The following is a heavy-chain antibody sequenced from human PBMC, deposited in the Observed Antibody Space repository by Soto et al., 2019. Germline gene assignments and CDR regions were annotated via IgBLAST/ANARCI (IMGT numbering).Heavy chain of an antibody. V-gene: IGHV1-69*13. CDR3: ASGEWFGELSSYYYGMDV. CDR1: GGTFSSYA. Sequence: GASVKVSCKASGGTFSSYAISWVRQAPGQGLEWKGRIIPIFGTANYAQKFQGRVTITADESTSTAYMELSSLRSEDTAVYYCASGEWFGELSSYYYGMDVWGQGTTVTVSS. CDR2: IIPIFGTA. J-gene: IGHJ6*02. D-gene: IGHD3-10*01.